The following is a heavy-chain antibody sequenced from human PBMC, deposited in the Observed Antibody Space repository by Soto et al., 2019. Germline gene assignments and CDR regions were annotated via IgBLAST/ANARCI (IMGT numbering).Heavy chain of an antibody. Sequence: QAQLVQSGAEVKKPGASVKVSCKASGYTFYSHSISWVRQAPGQGLEWMGRISADNSNTKYAQKFRGRVNMTTDTSTSTVYMELRNLRSDDTAVYYCARCIQQDYYYGMDVWGQGTTVTVSS. V-gene: IGHV1-18*01. CDR2: ISADNSNT. CDR3: ARCIQQDYYYGMDV. CDR1: GYTFYSHS. D-gene: IGHD5-18*01. J-gene: IGHJ6*02.